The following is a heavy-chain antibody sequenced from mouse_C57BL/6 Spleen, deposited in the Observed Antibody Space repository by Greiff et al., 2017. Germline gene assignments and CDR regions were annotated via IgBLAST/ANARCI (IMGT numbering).Heavy chain of an antibody. J-gene: IGHJ2*01. D-gene: IGHD2-5*01. V-gene: IGHV1-72*01. Sequence: QVQLQQPGDELVKPGASVKLSCKASGYTFTSYWMHWVKQGPGRGLEWMGRIDPNSGGTKYNEKFKSKAKLTVDKPSVTAYMRLSSLTSEDSAVDYCATYSNFFDYWGQGTTLTVSS. CDR1: GYTFTSYW. CDR2: IDPNSGGT. CDR3: ATYSNFFDY.